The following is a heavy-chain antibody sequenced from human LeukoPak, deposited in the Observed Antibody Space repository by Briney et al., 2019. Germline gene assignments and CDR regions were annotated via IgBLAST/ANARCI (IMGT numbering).Heavy chain of an antibody. J-gene: IGHJ4*02. CDR3: AREVVPAAMLDY. D-gene: IGHD2-2*01. CDR1: GGSISSGGYY. Sequence: SETLSLTCTVSGGSISSGGYYWSWIRQHPGKGLEWIGYIYYSGSTYYNPSLKSRFTISVDTSKNQFSLKLSSVTAADTAVYYCAREVVPAAMLDYWGQGTLVTVSS. V-gene: IGHV4-31*03. CDR2: IYYSGST.